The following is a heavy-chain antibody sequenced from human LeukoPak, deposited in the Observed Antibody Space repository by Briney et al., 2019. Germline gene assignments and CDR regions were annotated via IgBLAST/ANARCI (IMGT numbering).Heavy chain of an antibody. CDR3: ARGKSSGWNFDY. V-gene: IGHV3-30*03. D-gene: IGHD6-19*01. Sequence: PGRSLRLSCAASGFTFSSYGMHWVRQAPGKGLEWVAVISYDGSNKYYADSVKGRFTISRDNSKNTLYLQMNSLRAEDTAMYYCARGKSSGWNFDYWGQGSLVTVSS. J-gene: IGHJ4*02. CDR2: ISYDGSNK. CDR1: GFTFSSYG.